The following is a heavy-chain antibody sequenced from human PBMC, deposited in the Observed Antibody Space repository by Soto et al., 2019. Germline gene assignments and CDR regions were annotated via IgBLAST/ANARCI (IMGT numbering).Heavy chain of an antibody. D-gene: IGHD3-16*01. CDR1: GFSFSDYA. CDR3: VKDWVDV. CDR2: ISGSGAGT. Sequence: GGSLRLSCAASGFSFSDYAVSWVRQAPGKGLEWVSAISGSGAGTYYADSVEGRFTISRDNSKNTLYLQMTSLRAEDTAVYCCVKDWVDVRGPGTTVTAP. J-gene: IGHJ6*02. V-gene: IGHV3-23*01.